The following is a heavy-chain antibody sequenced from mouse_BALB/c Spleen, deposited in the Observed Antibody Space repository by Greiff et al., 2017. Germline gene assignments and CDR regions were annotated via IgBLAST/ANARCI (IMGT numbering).Heavy chain of an antibody. CDR3: ARDLGYGSSTNWYFDV. Sequence: EVQLQQSGPELVKPGASMKISCKASGYSFTGYTMNWVKQSHGKNLEWIGLINPYNGGTSYNQKFKGQATLTVDQSSSTAYMELLSLTSEDSAVYYWARDLGYGSSTNWYFDVWGEGTTVTVSS. J-gene: IGHJ1*01. D-gene: IGHD1-1*01. CDR1: GYSFTGYT. CDR2: INPYNGGT. V-gene: IGHV1-26*01.